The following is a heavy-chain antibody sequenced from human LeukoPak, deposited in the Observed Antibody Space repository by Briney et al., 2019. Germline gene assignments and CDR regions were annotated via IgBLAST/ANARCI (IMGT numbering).Heavy chain of an antibody. Sequence: GGSLRLSCAASGFTFSSYEMNWVRQAPGKGLEWVSYISSSGSTIYYADSVKGRFTISRDNAKNSLYLQMNSLRAEDTAVYYCASTPPSYSSSFIPDYWGQGTLVTASS. D-gene: IGHD6-13*01. V-gene: IGHV3-48*03. J-gene: IGHJ4*02. CDR3: ASTPPSYSSSFIPDY. CDR2: ISSSGSTI. CDR1: GFTFSSYE.